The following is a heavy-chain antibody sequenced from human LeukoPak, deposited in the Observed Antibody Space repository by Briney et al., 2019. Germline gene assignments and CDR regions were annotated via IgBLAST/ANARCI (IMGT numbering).Heavy chain of an antibody. CDR3: AREPSALAYCGGDCYSGDFDY. V-gene: IGHV4-59*01. CDR2: IYYSVST. CDR1: GGSISSYY. D-gene: IGHD2-21*02. J-gene: IGHJ4*02. Sequence: SETLSLTCTVSGGSISSYYWSWIRQPPGKGLEWIGYIYYSVSTNYNPSLKSRVTISVDTSKNQFSLKLSSVTAADTAVYYCAREPSALAYCGGDCYSGDFDYWGQGTLVTVSS.